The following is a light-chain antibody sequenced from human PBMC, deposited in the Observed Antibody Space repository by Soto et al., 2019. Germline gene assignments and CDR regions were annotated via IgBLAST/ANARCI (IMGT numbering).Light chain of an antibody. CDR1: QSLNNY. CDR3: QQYYRSSIT. CDR2: DAS. J-gene: IGKJ5*01. V-gene: IGKV1-5*01. Sequence: IQTSQSACIQFWSVGVRVTITFRASQSLNNYLAWYQQKPGKAPKLLIYDASTLERGVPSRFSGTGSGTEFTLTISSLQPDDFATYYCQQYYRSSITFGQGTRLEIK.